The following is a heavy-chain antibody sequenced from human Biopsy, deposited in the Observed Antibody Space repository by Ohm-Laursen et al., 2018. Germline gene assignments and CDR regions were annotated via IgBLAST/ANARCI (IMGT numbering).Heavy chain of an antibody. CDR2: INCKTGAT. CDR1: GDAFLGYY. J-gene: IGHJ4*02. CDR3: ARDPLNGHKHFDY. V-gene: IGHV1-2*02. Sequence: SVKVSCKASGDAFLGYYLHWVRQAPGQGLEWLGYINCKTGATNYAQKFQGTVTMARDTSISTAYLALGSLRSADTAIYYCARDPLNGHKHFDYWGQGSLVTVSS. D-gene: IGHD2-8*01.